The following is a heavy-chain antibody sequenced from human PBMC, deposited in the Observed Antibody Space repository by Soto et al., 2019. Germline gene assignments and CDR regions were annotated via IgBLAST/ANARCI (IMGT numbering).Heavy chain of an antibody. CDR2: IYWNDDK. J-gene: IGHJ6*02. D-gene: IGHD7-27*01. CDR1: GFSLNTAGGG. CDR3: AHRPNWGINGLGA. V-gene: IGHV2-5*01. Sequence: QITLKESGPTRVKPTQTLTLTCTLSGFSLNTAGGGVVWIRQPPGKALAWLALIYWNDDKRYSPSLNNRLTITRDTSRNQVVLTMTNMAPDDTGTYYCAHRPNWGINGLGAWGQGTSVTVSS.